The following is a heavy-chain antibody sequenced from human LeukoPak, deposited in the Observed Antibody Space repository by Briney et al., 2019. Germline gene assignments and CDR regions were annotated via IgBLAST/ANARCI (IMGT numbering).Heavy chain of an antibody. J-gene: IGHJ5*02. D-gene: IGHD3-10*01. Sequence: PSETLSLTCTVSGGSISSYYWSWIRQPPGKGLEWIGYIYYSGSTNYNPSLKSRVTISVDTSKNQFSLKLSSVTAADTAVYYCARLLYLGPITMVRGVKFDPWGQGTLVTVSS. V-gene: IGHV4-59*08. CDR2: IYYSGST. CDR1: GGSISSYY. CDR3: ARLLYLGPITMVRGVKFDP.